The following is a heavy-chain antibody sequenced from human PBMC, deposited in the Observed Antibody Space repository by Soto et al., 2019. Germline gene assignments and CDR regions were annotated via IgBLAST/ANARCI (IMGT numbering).Heavy chain of an antibody. V-gene: IGHV3-7*03. CDR1: GFTFTNYW. J-gene: IGHJ4*02. Sequence: EVQLVESGGGLVQPGGSLRRYCAASGFTFTNYWMTWVRQAPGRGLEWVANIKKDGSEKHYVDSEKGRFTISRDHAKNSLYLQINRLRAEDTAVYYCASDIWGPEYWGQGARVTVSS. CDR3: ASDIWGPEY. CDR2: IKKDGSEK. D-gene: IGHD7-27*01.